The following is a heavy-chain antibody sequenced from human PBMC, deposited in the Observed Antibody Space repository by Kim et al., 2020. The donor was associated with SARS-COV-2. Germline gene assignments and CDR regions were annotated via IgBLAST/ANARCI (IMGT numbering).Heavy chain of an antibody. CDR3: ASLVVITGPDAFDI. CDR1: GFTFSSYG. J-gene: IGHJ3*02. V-gene: IGHV3-33*01. CDR2: IWYDGSNK. D-gene: IGHD3-22*01. Sequence: GGSLRLSCAASGFTFSSYGMHWVRQAPGKGLEWVAVIWYDGSNKYYADSVKGRFTISRDNSKNTLYLQMNSLRAEDTAVYYCASLVVITGPDAFDIWGQGTMVTVSS.